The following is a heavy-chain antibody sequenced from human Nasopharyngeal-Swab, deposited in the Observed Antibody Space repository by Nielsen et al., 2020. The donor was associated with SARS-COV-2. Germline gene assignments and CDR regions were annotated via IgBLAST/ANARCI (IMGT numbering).Heavy chain of an antibody. J-gene: IGHJ6*03. D-gene: IGHD2-15*01. CDR2: MNPNSGNT. CDR1: GYTFTSYE. CDR3: ARVEARNIIVVVVAAISYYYMDV. Sequence: ASVKVSCKASGYTFTSYEINWVRQATVQGLEWMGWMNPNSGNTGYAQKFQGRVTTTRNTSISTAYMELISLRSEDTAVYYCARVEARNIIVVVVAAISYYYMDVWGKGTTVTVSS. V-gene: IGHV1-8*01.